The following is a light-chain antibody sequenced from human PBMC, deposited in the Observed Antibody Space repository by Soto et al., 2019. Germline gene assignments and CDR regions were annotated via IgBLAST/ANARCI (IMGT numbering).Light chain of an antibody. Sequence: EIVMTQSPATLSVSPGERATLSRRASQSVTSNLAWYQQKPGQAPRLLIYGASTRATGIPARFSGSGSGTDFTLTISSLQSEDFADYYCQQYSDWPQTFGQGAKVEIK. CDR1: QSVTSN. CDR3: QQYSDWPQT. CDR2: GAS. J-gene: IGKJ1*01. V-gene: IGKV3-15*01.